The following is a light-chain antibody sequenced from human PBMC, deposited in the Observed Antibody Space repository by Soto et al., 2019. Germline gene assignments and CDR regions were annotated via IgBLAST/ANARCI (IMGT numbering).Light chain of an antibody. J-gene: IGKJ1*01. CDR2: DVS. CDR1: QNIRNW. CDR3: QQYDSYWT. Sequence: DIQMTQSPSTLSASIGDRVTITCRASQNIRNWLAWYQQKPGKAPKLLIYDVSSLESGVPPRFSGSGSGTDFTLTISGRQPDDLATYYCQQYDSYWTFGQGTKVEI. V-gene: IGKV1-5*01.